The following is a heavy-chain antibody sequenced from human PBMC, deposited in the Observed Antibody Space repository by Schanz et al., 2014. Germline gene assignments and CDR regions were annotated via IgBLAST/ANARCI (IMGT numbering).Heavy chain of an antibody. V-gene: IGHV4-4*02. J-gene: IGHJ4*02. D-gene: IGHD4-17*01. CDR1: GVSITTSNW. Sequence: QVQLQESGPGLVKPSATLTLTCDVSGVSITTSNWWSWVRQPPGKGLEWIGEVFHSGISNSNPSLKTRVTISLDKSKNQFSMKLKSVTAADTAVYFCARFQESANFGDEETGSLNYFDSWGQG. CDR2: VFHSGIS. CDR3: ARFQESANFGDEETGSLNYFDS.